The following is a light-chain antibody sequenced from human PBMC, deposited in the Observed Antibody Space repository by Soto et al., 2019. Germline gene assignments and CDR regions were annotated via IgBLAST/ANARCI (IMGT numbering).Light chain of an antibody. V-gene: IGLV2-14*01. CDR3: FSHRGGDSHV. Sequence: GSPGQSITISCTGTSSDVGAYNYVSRYQQYPGKAPKLMIYGVTNRPSGVSNRFSGSKTGNTASLTISGLQAEDEADYYCFSHRGGDSHVFGTGTKVTVL. CDR2: GVT. CDR1: SSDVGAYNY. J-gene: IGLJ1*01.